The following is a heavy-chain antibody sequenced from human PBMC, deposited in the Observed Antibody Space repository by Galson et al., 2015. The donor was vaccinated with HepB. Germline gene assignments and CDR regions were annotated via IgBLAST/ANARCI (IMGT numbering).Heavy chain of an antibody. CDR1: GFTFDDYT. V-gene: IGHV3-43*01. CDR3: SRVPYSSSWHGYYYYGMDV. CDR2: ISWDGGST. Sequence: SLRLSCAASGFTFDDYTMHWVRQAPGKGLEWVSLISWDGGSTYYADSVKGRFTISRDNSKNSLYLQMNSLRTEDTALYYCSRVPYSSSWHGYYYYGMDVWGQGTTVTVSS. J-gene: IGHJ6*02. D-gene: IGHD6-13*01.